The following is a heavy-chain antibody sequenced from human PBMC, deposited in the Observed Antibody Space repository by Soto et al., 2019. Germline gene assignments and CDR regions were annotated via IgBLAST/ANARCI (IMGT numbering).Heavy chain of an antibody. J-gene: IGHJ6*02. CDR2: ISSSSSYI. CDR1: GFTFSSYS. CDR3: ARDKQWLVRRYYYGTDV. Sequence: GGSLGLSCAASGFTFSSYSMNWVRQAPGKGLEWVSSISSSSSYIYYADSVKGRFTISRDNAKNSLYLQMNSLRAEDTAVYYCARDKQWLVRRYYYGTDVSCQGTTVTVSS. V-gene: IGHV3-21*01. D-gene: IGHD6-19*01.